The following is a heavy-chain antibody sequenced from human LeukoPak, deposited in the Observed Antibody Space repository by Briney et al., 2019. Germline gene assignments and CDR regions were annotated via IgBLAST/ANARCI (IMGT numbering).Heavy chain of an antibody. J-gene: IGHJ4*02. D-gene: IGHD3-3*01. CDR1: GFTFSNAW. V-gene: IGHV3-15*01. Sequence: GGSLRLSCAASGFTFSNAWMSWVRQAPGKGLEWVGRIKSKTDGGTTDYAAPVKGRFTISRDDSKNTLYLQMYSLKTEDTAVYYCRYDFWSGYYYFDYWGQGTLVTVSS. CDR2: IKSKTDGGTT. CDR3: RYDFWSGYYYFDY.